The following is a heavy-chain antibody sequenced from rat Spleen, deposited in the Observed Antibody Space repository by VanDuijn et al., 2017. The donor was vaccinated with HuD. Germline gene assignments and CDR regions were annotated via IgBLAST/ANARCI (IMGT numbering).Heavy chain of an antibody. Sequence: QVQLKESGPGLVQPSQTLSLTCTVSGFSLTSNGVSWVRQPPGKGLEWMGRIQSGGNTNYNSALESRLSISRDTSKNQVFLKMNSLQAEDTATYYCVREANSPGITFDHWGQGVMVTVSS. CDR1: GFSLTSNG. J-gene: IGHJ2*01. V-gene: IGHV2S1*01. CDR2: IQSGGNT. D-gene: IGHD1-4*01. CDR3: VREANSPGITFDH.